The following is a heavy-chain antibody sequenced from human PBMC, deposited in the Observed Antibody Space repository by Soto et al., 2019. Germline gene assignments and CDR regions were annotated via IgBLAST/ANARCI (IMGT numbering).Heavy chain of an antibody. CDR3: ARSGYSGYDSSYYYYGMDV. V-gene: IGHV1-18*01. J-gene: IGHJ6*02. D-gene: IGHD5-12*01. Sequence: ASVKVSCKASGYTFTSYGISWVRQAPGQGLEWMGWISAYNGSTNYAQKLQGRVTMTTDTSTSTAYMELRSLRSDDTAVYYCARSGYSGYDSSYYYYGMDVWGQGTTVTVSS. CDR2: ISAYNGST. CDR1: GYTFTSYG.